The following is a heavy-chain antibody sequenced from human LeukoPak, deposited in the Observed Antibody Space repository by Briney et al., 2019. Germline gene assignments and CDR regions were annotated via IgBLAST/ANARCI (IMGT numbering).Heavy chain of an antibody. V-gene: IGHV1-69*13. Sequence: SVKVSCKASGGTFSSYAISWVRQAPGQGLEWMGGIIPIFGTANYAQKFQGRVTITADESTSTAYMELSSLRSEDTAVYYCASRPSIVVVPAAMIGDYYGMDVWGKGTTVTVSS. D-gene: IGHD2-2*01. J-gene: IGHJ6*04. CDR3: ASRPSIVVVPAAMIGDYYGMDV. CDR1: GGTFSSYA. CDR2: IIPIFGTA.